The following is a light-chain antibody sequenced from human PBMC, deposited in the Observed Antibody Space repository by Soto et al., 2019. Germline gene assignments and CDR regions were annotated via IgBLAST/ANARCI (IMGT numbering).Light chain of an antibody. Sequence: EIVLTQSPGTLSLSPGERATLSCRASQSVSSSYLAWYQQKPGQAPRLLIYGASSRATGIPDRFSGSGSGTDFTLTISRLEPDDFAASYCQHYGSSPGTFGQVT. CDR1: QSVSSSY. V-gene: IGKV3-20*01. CDR3: QHYGSSPGT. J-gene: IGKJ1*01. CDR2: GAS.